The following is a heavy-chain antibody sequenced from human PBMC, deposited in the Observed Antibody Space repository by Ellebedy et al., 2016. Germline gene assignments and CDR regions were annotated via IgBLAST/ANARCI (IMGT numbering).Heavy chain of an antibody. D-gene: IGHD4-23*01. CDR2: INYNGNT. CDR3: ARGAEDFGGVNFDI. V-gene: IGHV4-59*01. CDR1: GGSISSYY. J-gene: IGHJ3*02. Sequence: SETLSLTCTVSGGSISSYYWSWIRQPPGKGLEWIGYINYNGNTNFNGSLRGRASISLDTSKNQFSLKVTSVTAADTAMYYCARGAEDFGGVNFDIWGQGTMVTAPS.